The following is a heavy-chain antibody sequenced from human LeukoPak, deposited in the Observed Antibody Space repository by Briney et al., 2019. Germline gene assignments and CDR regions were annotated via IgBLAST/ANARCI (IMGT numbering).Heavy chain of an antibody. CDR3: ARGPDYYGDYISWFPDAFHI. CDR2: IKYDGTT. CDR1: GDSISSTSYF. V-gene: IGHV4-61*05. Sequence: SETLSLTCTVSGDSISSTSYFWNWIRQSPEKGLEWIGEIKYDGTTNYNPSLTSRVTMSIDKATNQFHLKVTSLTAADTAVYYCARGPDYYGDYISWFPDAFHIWGQGTMVTVSS. J-gene: IGHJ3*02. D-gene: IGHD4-17*01.